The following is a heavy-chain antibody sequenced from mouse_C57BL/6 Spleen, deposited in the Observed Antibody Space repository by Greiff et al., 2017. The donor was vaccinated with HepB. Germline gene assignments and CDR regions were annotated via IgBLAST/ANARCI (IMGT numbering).Heavy chain of an antibody. V-gene: IGHV1-55*01. Sequence: QVQLKQPGAELVKPGASVKMSCKASGYTFTSYWITWVKQRPGQGLEWIGDIYPGSGSTNYNEKFKSKATLTVDTSSSTAYMQLSSLTSEDSAVYYCASYYSNYEAMDYWGQGTSVTVSS. CDR3: ASYYSNYEAMDY. J-gene: IGHJ4*01. CDR2: IYPGSGST. CDR1: GYTFTSYW. D-gene: IGHD2-5*01.